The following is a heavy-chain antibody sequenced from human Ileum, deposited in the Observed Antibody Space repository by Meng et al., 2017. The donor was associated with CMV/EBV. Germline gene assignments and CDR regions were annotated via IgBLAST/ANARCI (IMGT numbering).Heavy chain of an antibody. J-gene: IGHJ4*02. CDR1: GFTFNNAW. Sequence: GESLKISCAASGFTFNNAWMNWVRQAPGKGLEWVGRIISKADGGTTDHAAPVKGRFTISRDDSKNTLFLQMNSLKIEDTAVYYCARYCSSTTCYRPGWGQGTLVTVSS. CDR3: ARYCSSTTCYRPG. D-gene: IGHD2-2*02. V-gene: IGHV3-15*01. CDR2: IISKADGGTT.